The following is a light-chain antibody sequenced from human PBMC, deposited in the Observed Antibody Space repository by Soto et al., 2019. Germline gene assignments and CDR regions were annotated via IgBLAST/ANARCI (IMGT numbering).Light chain of an antibody. J-gene: IGLJ2*01. CDR2: EVS. CDR1: SSDVGGYNY. V-gene: IGLV2-14*01. Sequence: QSVLTQPASVSGSPGQSITISCTGTSSDVGGYNYVSWYQQHPGKAPKLMIYEVSNRPSGVSNRFSGSKSGNTASLTISGLQAEDEADYSCSSYTSSSTPLVFDGGTQLTVL. CDR3: SSYTSSSTPLV.